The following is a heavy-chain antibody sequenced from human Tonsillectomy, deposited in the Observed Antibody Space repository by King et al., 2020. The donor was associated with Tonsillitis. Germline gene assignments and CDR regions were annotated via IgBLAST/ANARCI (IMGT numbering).Heavy chain of an antibody. D-gene: IGHD6-13*01. J-gene: IGHJ4*02. CDR1: GFTFSSYA. CDR2: ISGSGGST. V-gene: IGHV3-23*04. CDR3: AKDRVIGYSSSWYRESWDY. Sequence: VQLVESGGGLVQPGGSLRLSCAASGFTFSSYAMSWVRQAPGKGLEWVSAISGSGGSTYYADSVKGRFTISRDNSKNTLYLQMNSLRAEDTAVYYCAKDRVIGYSSSWYRESWDYWGQGTLVTVSS.